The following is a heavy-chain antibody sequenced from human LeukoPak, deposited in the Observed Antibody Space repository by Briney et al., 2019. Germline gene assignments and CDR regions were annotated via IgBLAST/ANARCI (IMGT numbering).Heavy chain of an antibody. CDR1: GGSITSGSYY. CDR3: ARLSADEYYYYYMDV. D-gene: IGHD6-13*01. CDR2: IYSSGST. Sequence: SETLSLTCTVFGGSITSGSYYWSWSRQPPGKGLEWIGYIYSSGSTYYNPSLGSRVIISIDTSKNQFSLKLSSVTAADTAVYYCARLSADEYYYYYMDVWGKGTTVTVSS. V-gene: IGHV4-30-4*01. J-gene: IGHJ6*03.